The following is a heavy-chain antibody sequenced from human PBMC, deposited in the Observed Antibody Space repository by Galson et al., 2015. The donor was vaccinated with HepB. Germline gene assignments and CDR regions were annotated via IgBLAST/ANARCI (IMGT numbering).Heavy chain of an antibody. CDR3: ARSYYYDSSGYSSPGY. D-gene: IGHD3-22*01. CDR2: ISSSSSYI. V-gene: IGHV3-21*01. CDR1: GFTFSSYS. Sequence: SLRLSCAASGFTFSSYSMNWVRQAPGKGLEWVSSISSSSSYIYYADSVKGRFTISRDNAKNSLYLQMNSLRAEDTAVYYCARSYYYDSSGYSSPGYWGQGTLVTVSS. J-gene: IGHJ4*02.